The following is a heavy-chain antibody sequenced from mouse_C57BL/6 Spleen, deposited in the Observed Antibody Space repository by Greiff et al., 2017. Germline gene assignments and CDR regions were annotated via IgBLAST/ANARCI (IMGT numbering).Heavy chain of an antibody. CDR2: ISYDGSN. V-gene: IGHV3-6*01. Sequence: EVKLMESGPGLVKPSQSLSLTCSVTGYSITSGYYWNWIRQFPGNKLEWMGYISYDGSNNYNPSLKNRISITRDTSKNQFFLKLNSVTTEDTATYYCARGPLWCAYWGQGTLVTVSA. CDR1: GYSITSGYY. CDR3: ARGPLWCAY. J-gene: IGHJ3*01.